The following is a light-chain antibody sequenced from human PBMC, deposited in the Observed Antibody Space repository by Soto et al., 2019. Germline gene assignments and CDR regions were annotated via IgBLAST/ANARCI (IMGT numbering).Light chain of an antibody. CDR3: QQRSHWPLT. V-gene: IGKV3-11*01. CDR1: QSGSSY. CDR2: DAS. J-gene: IGKJ4*01. Sequence: EIVFTQSPATLSLSPGERSTLSCRASQSGSSYLAWYQQKHGQAHRVLIYDASNSATGIPARFSGSGSGTDATITISSLEPEDFEVYYCQQRSHWPLTFGGGTKVDIK.